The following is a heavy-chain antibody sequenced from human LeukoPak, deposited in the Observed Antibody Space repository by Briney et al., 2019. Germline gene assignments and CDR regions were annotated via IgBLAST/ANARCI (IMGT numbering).Heavy chain of an antibody. V-gene: IGHV3-23*01. D-gene: IGHD5/OR15-5a*01. J-gene: IGHJ4*02. CDR2: ISGPAGSW. CDR1: GFTFSSYA. Sequence: PGGSLRLSCAASGFTFSSYAMSWVRQAPGEGLEWVSAISGPAGSWDYADSVKGRLTISRDNSKNTLLLQMNSLRDDETAIYYCAKKVGLVSAHLYYFPVWGQGTLVTVSS. CDR3: AKKVGLVSAHLYYFPV.